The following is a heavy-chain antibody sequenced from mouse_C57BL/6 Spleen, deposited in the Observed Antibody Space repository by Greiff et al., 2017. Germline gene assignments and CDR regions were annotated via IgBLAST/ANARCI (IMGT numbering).Heavy chain of an antibody. D-gene: IGHD1-1*01. V-gene: IGHV1-53*01. CDR1: GYTFTSYW. Sequence: QVQLQQPGTELVKPGASVKLSCKASGYTFTSYWMHWVKQRPGQGLEWIGNINPSNGGTNYNEKFKSKATLTVDKSSSTDYMQLSSLTSEDSAVYYCARYYYGSSLFFYFDYWGQGTTLTVSS. CDR2: INPSNGGT. CDR3: ARYYYGSSLFFYFDY. J-gene: IGHJ2*01.